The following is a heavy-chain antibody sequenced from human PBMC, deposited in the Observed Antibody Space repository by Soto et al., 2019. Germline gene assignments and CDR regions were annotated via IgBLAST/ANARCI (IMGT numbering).Heavy chain of an antibody. V-gene: IGHV3-23*01. J-gene: IGHJ6*02. CDR2: ISTSGGNT. CDR3: ATRQICGVVIITIYNGMDV. Sequence: EVQLLESGGGLVQPGGSLRLSCVASGFTFSSYAMNWVRQAPGKGLEWVSAISTSGGNTYYADSVKGRFTISRDNSKNTLYLQMTRLRDEDTAVYDCATRQICGVVIITIYNGMDVWGQGTTVTVSS. CDR1: GFTFSSYA. D-gene: IGHD3-3*01.